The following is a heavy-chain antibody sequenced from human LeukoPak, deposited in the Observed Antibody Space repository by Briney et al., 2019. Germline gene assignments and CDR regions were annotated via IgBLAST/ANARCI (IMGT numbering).Heavy chain of an antibody. CDR3: ARVDHDILTGYYLDY. CDR2: LSGSGGST. Sequence: GGSLRLSCAASGFTFSSYGMSWVRQAPGKGLEWVSSLSGSGGSTYYADSVKGRFTISRDNSKNTLYLQMNSLRAEDTAVYYCARVDHDILTGYYLDYWGQGTLVTVSS. V-gene: IGHV3-23*01. J-gene: IGHJ4*02. CDR1: GFTFSSYG. D-gene: IGHD3-9*01.